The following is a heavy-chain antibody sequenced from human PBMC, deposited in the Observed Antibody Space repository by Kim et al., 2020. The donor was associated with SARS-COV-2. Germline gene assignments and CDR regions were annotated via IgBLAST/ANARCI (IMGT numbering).Heavy chain of an antibody. D-gene: IGHD5-18*01. Sequence: LSLTCAASGFTFSSYGMHWVRQAPGKGLEWVAVISYDGSNKYYADSVKGRFTISRDNSKNTLYLQMNSLRAEDTAVYYCAKGDSYGPIYYYYYGMDVWGQGTTVTVSS. CDR3: AKGDSYGPIYYYYYGMDV. J-gene: IGHJ6*02. CDR2: ISYDGSNK. CDR1: GFTFSSYG. V-gene: IGHV3-30*18.